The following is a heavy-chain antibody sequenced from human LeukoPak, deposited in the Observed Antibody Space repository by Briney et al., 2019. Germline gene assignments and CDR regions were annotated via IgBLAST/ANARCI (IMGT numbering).Heavy chain of an antibody. Sequence: GGSLRLSCAASGFTVSSYYMTWVRQAPGKGLEWVSVIYSGGSTYYADSVKGRVAISRDNSKNTVFLQMNSVRAEDTAVYYCARSYSNHLFGMDVWGQGTTVTVSS. J-gene: IGHJ6*02. CDR1: GFTVSSYY. CDR3: ARSYSNHLFGMDV. CDR2: IYSGGST. D-gene: IGHD4-11*01. V-gene: IGHV3-66*01.